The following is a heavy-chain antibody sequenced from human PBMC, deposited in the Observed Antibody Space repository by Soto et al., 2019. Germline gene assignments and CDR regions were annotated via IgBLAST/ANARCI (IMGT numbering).Heavy chain of an antibody. Sequence: PSETLSLTCAVYGGSFSGYYWSWIRQPPGKGVEWIGEINHSGSTNYNPSLKSRVTISVDTSKNQFSLKLSSVTAADTAVYYCAYGADFWSGYYGGGIYYYGMDVWGQGTTVTVSS. CDR2: INHSGST. J-gene: IGHJ6*02. D-gene: IGHD3-3*01. CDR1: GGSFSGYY. CDR3: AYGADFWSGYYGGGIYYYGMDV. V-gene: IGHV4-34*01.